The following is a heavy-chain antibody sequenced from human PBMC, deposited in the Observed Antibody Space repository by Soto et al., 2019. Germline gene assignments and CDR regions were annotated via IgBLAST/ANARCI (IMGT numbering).Heavy chain of an antibody. Sequence: SETLSLTCTVSGGSISGYYWTWIRQPPGKGLEWVGSLFYGGTTDYNPSLKSRLTMSLDTSKNHFSLKLRSVTAADTAVYYCARHRGPAPVYWGQGTLVTSPQ. CDR3: ARHRGPAPVY. D-gene: IGHD3-10*01. CDR1: GGSISGYY. V-gene: IGHV4-39*01. J-gene: IGHJ4*02. CDR2: LFYGGTT.